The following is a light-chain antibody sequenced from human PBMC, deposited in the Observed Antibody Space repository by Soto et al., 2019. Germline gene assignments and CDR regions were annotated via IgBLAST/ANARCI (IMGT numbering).Light chain of an antibody. CDR1: SSDVGGYNY. CDR3: TIYADSSTCG. V-gene: IGLV2-14*01. Sequence: QSALTLPAAVSGSPGQSITIPCTGTSSDVGGYNYVSWYQQHPAKAPKLMISEVTCRPSGVSNRFFGSKSGNKASLTISGLQAEDEADYYRTIYADSSTCGLGTETKVTVL. J-gene: IGLJ1*01. CDR2: EVT.